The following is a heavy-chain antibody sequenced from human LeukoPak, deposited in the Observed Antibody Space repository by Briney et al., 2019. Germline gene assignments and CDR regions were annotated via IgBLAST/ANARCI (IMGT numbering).Heavy chain of an antibody. CDR3: ARDYADYVGYFFFDY. CDR1: GFTFNNYA. CDR2: ISGGGGTT. D-gene: IGHD4-17*01. J-gene: IGHJ4*02. V-gene: IGHV3-23*01. Sequence: GGSLRLSCAASGFTFNNYAMNWVRQAPGKGLERVSSISGGGGTTYYADSAKGRFTISRDNSQNTLYLQMNSLRAEDTAVYYCARDYADYVGYFFFDYWGQGTLVTVSS.